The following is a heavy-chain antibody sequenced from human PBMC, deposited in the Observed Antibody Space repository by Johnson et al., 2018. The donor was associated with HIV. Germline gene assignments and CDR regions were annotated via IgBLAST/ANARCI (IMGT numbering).Heavy chain of an antibody. CDR1: GFTFDDYA. V-gene: IGHV3-9*01. J-gene: IGHJ3*02. CDR3: ARAWRAPPDYGGNPGAFDI. D-gene: IGHD4-23*01. Sequence: LVESGGGLVKPGGSLRLSCAASGFTFDDYAMHWVRQAPGKGLEWVSGISWNSGSIGYADSVKGRFTISRDNAKNSLYLQMKSLRAEDTALYYCARAWRAPPDYGGNPGAFDIWGQGTMVTVSS. CDR2: ISWNSGSI.